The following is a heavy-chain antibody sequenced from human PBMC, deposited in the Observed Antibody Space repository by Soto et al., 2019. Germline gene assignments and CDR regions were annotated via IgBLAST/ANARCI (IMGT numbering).Heavy chain of an antibody. CDR2: ISYDGSNK. D-gene: IGHD6-19*01. CDR3: AKAHSSGWY. J-gene: IGHJ4*02. Sequence: QVQLVESGGGVVQPGRSLRLSCAASGFTFSSYGMHWVRQAPGKGLEWVAVISYDGSNKYYADSVKGRFTISRDNSKNTLYLQMNSLRAEDTAVYYWAKAHSSGWYWGQGTLVTVSS. CDR1: GFTFSSYG. V-gene: IGHV3-30*18.